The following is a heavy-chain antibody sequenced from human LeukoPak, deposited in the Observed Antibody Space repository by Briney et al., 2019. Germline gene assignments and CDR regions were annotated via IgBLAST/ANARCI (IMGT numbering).Heavy chain of an antibody. J-gene: IGHJ4*02. CDR2: IYYSGST. CDR1: GGSISSSSYY. CDR3: ARTTYCGGDCSRFPDY. V-gene: IGHV4-39*01. D-gene: IGHD2-21*02. Sequence: SETLSLTCTVSGGSISSSSYYWGWIRQSPGKGLERIGSIYYSGSTYYNPSLKSRVAISVDTSKNQVSLKLSSVTAADTAVYYCARTTYCGGDCSRFPDYWGQGTLVTVSS.